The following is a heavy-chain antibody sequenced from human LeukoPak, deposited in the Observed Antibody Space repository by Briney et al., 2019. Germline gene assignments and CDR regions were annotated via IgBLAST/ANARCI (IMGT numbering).Heavy chain of an antibody. CDR1: GGSISSGDYY. CDR3: ARDTDPHCSSTSCYSY. Sequence: PSETLSLTCTVSGGSISSGDYYWSWIRQPPGKGLEWIGYIYYSGSTYYNPSLKSRFTISVDTSKNQFSLKLSSVTAADTAVYYCARDTDPHCSSTSCYSYWGQGTLVTVSS. CDR2: IYYSGST. D-gene: IGHD2-2*01. J-gene: IGHJ4*02. V-gene: IGHV4-30-4*08.